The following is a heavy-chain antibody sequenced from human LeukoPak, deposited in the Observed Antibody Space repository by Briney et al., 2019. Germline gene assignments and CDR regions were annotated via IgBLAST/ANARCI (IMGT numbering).Heavy chain of an antibody. D-gene: IGHD2-15*01. V-gene: IGHV4-30-4*01. CDR1: GASIGSGDYY. CDR3: ARDRGYCSGGSCHSGLMDY. CDR2: IYDSGST. J-gene: IGHJ4*02. Sequence: PSETLSLTCTVSGASIGSGDYYWSWIRQPPGKGLEWIGYIYDSGSTYYNPSLKSRITISVDTSENRFSLKLSSVTATDTAVYYCARDRGYCSGGSCHSGLMDYWGQGTLFTVPS.